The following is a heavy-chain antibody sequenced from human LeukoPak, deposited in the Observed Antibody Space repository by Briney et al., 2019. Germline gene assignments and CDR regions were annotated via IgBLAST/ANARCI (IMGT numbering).Heavy chain of an antibody. CDR1: GFTFSNAW. V-gene: IGHV3-15*01. CDR2: IRSKTAGGTT. Sequence: GGSLRHSCAASGFTFSNAWMSWVRQAPGKGLEWVGRIRSKTAGGTTDYAAPVKGRFTISRDDSKDTLYLQMTSLRAEDTAVYYCARGPSGYHNAGGQGTLVTVSS. D-gene: IGHD5-12*01. CDR3: ARGPSGYHNA. J-gene: IGHJ4*02.